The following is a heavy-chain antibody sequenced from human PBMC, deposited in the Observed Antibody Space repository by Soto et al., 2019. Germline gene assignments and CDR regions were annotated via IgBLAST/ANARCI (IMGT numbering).Heavy chain of an antibody. V-gene: IGHV3-74*01. CDR1: GFTFGNYW. CDR2: MNSDGSTT. CDR3: STAEVDY. J-gene: IGHJ4*02. Sequence: EVQLVESGGALVQPGGSLRLSCAASGFTFGNYWMHWVRQAPGRGLEWVSRMNSDGSTTNYADSVKGRSTVSRDNAKNTLYLQMNSLRAEDTAVYYCSTAEVDYWGPGTLVTVSS.